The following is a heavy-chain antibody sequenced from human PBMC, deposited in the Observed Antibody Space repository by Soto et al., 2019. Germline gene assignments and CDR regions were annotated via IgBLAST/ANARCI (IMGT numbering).Heavy chain of an antibody. D-gene: IGHD5-12*01. Sequence: QVQLVDSGGGLVKPGGSLRLSCAASGFTFSGYYMAWIRQAPGKGPEWISYISTSASTIQYADSVKGRVTISRDNTKNSLYLQMNSLRVEDTAVYYCARVKGAYAIDFWGQGTLVTVSS. V-gene: IGHV3-11*01. CDR1: GFTFSGYY. CDR3: ARVKGAYAIDF. CDR2: ISTSASTI. J-gene: IGHJ4*02.